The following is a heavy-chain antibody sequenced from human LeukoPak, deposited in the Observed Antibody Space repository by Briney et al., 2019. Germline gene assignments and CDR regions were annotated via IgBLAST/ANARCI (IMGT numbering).Heavy chain of an antibody. D-gene: IGHD5-18*01. J-gene: IGHJ4*02. CDR1: GGSISSGGYY. Sequence: PSETLSLTCSVSGGSISSGGYYWSWIRQHPGKGLEWIGYIYYSGSTYYNPSFKSRVTISVDTSKNQFSLKLSSVTAADTAVYYCARDRYGTYFGYWGQGTLVTVSS. CDR3: ARDRYGTYFGY. V-gene: IGHV4-31*03. CDR2: IYYSGST.